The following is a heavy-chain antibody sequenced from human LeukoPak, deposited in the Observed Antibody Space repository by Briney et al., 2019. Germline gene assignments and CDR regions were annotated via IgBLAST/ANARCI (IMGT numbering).Heavy chain of an antibody. CDR3: ARAANYYDRLFQY. J-gene: IGHJ1*01. CDR1: GGSISGYY. CDR2: ISYTGST. Sequence: PSETLSLTCTVSGGSISGYYWSWIRQPPGEGLEWIGYISYTGSTNYNPSLKSRVTISVDTSKNQFSLKLTSVSAADTAVYYCARAANYYDRLFQYWGQGTLVTVSS. D-gene: IGHD3-22*01. V-gene: IGHV4-59*01.